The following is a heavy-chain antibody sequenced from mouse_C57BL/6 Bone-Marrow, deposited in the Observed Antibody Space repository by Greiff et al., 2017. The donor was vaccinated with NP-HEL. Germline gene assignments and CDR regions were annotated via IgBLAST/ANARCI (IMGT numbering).Heavy chain of an antibody. CDR3: TKEINWTPFAY. Sequence: EVQLQQSGPVLARPGASVKMSCKTSGYTFTSYWMHLVKQRPGQGLEWIGAIYPGNSDTSYNQKFKGKAKLTAVTSASTAYMELSSLTNEDSAIYYCTKEINWTPFAYWGQGTLVTVSA. D-gene: IGHD4-1*02. CDR1: GYTFTSYW. CDR2: IYPGNSDT. J-gene: IGHJ3*01. V-gene: IGHV1-5*01.